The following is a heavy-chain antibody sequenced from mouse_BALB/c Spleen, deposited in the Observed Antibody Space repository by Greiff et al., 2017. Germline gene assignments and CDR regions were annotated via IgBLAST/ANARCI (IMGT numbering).Heavy chain of an antibody. J-gene: IGHJ3*01. Sequence: EVQLQQSGPELVKPGASVKIPCKASGYTFTDYNMDWVKQSHGKSLEWIGDINPNNGGTIYNQKFKGKATLTVDKSSSTAYMELRSLTSEDTAVYYCARRRRETPFAYWGQGTLVTVSA. V-gene: IGHV1-18*01. CDR1: GYTFTDYN. CDR2: INPNNGGT. CDR3: ARRRRETPFAY.